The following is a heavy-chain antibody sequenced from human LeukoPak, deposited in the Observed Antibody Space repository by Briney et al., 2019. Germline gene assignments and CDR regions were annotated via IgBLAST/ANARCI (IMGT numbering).Heavy chain of an antibody. J-gene: IGHJ6*02. Sequence: APVKVSCTASGYTFTSYDINWVRQATGQGLEWMGWMNPNSGNTGYAQKFQGRVTMTRNTSISTAYMELSSLRSEDTAVYYCARMPRIVVVPAAIGYDYYGMDVWGQGTTVTVSS. V-gene: IGHV1-8*01. CDR3: ARMPRIVVVPAAIGYDYYGMDV. CDR2: MNPNSGNT. CDR1: GYTFTSYD. D-gene: IGHD2-2*01.